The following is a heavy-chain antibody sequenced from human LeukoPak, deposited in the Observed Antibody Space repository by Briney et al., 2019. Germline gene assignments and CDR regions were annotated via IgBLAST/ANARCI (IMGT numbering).Heavy chain of an antibody. Sequence: NPSETLSLTCTVSGGSISSSSYYWGWIRQPPGKGLEWIGEIYHSGSTNYNPSLKSRVTISVVTSKNQFSLKVSSVTAADTAVYYCARRREGYFDLWGRGNLVTVSS. V-gene: IGHV4-39*07. CDR1: GGSISSSSYY. CDR2: IYHSGST. J-gene: IGHJ2*01. CDR3: ARRREGYFDL.